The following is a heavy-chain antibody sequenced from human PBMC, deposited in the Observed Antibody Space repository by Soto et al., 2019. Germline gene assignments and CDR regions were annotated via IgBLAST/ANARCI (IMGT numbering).Heavy chain of an antibody. CDR2: IIPIFGTA. Sequence: QVQLVQSGAEVKKPGSSVKVSCQASGGTFSSYAISWVRQAPGQGLEWMGGIIPIFGTANYAQKFQGRVTITADESTSTAYMELSSLRSEDTAVYYCARGAAAALPYYYSYGMDVWGQGTTVTVSS. CDR1: GGTFSSYA. J-gene: IGHJ6*02. CDR3: ARGAAAALPYYYSYGMDV. D-gene: IGHD6-13*01. V-gene: IGHV1-69*01.